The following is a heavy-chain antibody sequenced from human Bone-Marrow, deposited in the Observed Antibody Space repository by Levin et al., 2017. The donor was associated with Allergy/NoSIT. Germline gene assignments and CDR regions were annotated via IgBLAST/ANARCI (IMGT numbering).Heavy chain of an antibody. CDR3: ARRRSLLAGWAEFDY. D-gene: IGHD6-19*01. V-gene: IGHV5-51*01. J-gene: IGHJ4*02. CDR1: GYTFSNYW. CDR2: IYPSDSDT. Sequence: NLGESLKISCQASGYTFSNYWIGWVRQMPGKGLEWVGIIYPSDSDTRYGPSFQGQVTISVDKSINTAYLQWSSLRPSDTAMYYCARRRSLLAGWAEFDYWGQGALVLVSS.